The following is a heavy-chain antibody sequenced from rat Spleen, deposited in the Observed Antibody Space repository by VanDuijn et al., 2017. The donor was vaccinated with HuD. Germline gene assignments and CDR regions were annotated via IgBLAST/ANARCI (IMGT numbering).Heavy chain of an antibody. CDR1: GFTFNNYW. D-gene: IGHD1-5*01. Sequence: EVQLVESDGGLVQPGRSLKLSCVASGFTFNNYWMTWIRQAPGKGLECIASISTGGGNTYYRDSVKGRFTISRDNAKNTLYLQMDSLRSEDTAAYYCARTIYDYFDYWGQGTLVTVSS. V-gene: IGHV5-31*01. J-gene: IGHJ3*01. CDR2: ISTGGGNT. CDR3: ARTIYDYFDY.